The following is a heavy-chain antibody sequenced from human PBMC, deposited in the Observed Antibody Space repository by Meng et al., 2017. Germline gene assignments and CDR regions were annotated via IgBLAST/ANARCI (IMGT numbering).Heavy chain of an antibody. J-gene: IGHJ5*02. CDR2: ISSSSTYK. CDR3: VRGSGSYSS. D-gene: IGHD1-26*01. V-gene: IGHV3-21*01. Sequence: VGLVGSGGGGVQPGRSLRLSCAASGFTFSSYGMHWVRQAPGKGLEWVSSISSSSTYKYYADSVKGRFTISRDDPNNSLYVQMNSLTAGDTAVYYCVRGSGSYSSWGQGTLVTVSS. CDR1: GFTFSSYG.